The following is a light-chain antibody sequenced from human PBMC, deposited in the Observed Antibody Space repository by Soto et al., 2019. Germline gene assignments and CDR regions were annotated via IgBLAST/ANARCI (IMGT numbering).Light chain of an antibody. J-gene: IGLJ2*01. Sequence: QSALTQPASVSGSPGQSITISCTGTSSDVGGYNYVSWYQHHPGKAPKLKIYDVNNRPSGVSNRFSGSKSGNTASLTISGLQAEDEADYYCSSYTGSSTLLVFGGGTKLIVL. CDR3: SSYTGSSTLLV. V-gene: IGLV2-14*03. CDR1: SSDVGGYNY. CDR2: DVN.